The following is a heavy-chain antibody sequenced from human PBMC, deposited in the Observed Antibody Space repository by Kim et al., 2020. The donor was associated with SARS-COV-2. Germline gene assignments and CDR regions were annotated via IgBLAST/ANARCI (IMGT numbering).Heavy chain of an antibody. J-gene: IGHJ4*02. V-gene: IGHV3-11*01. CDR1: GFMFSAYY. Sequence: GGSLRLSCAASGFMFSAYYMKWIRQTPGKGLEWVSYIRSSGDSVYYADSVKGRFTIARDNAKNSLYLQMNSLRADDTAVYYCAMIYDGGDYWGQGTVVPV. D-gene: IGHD5-12*01. CDR3: AMIYDGGDY. CDR2: IRSSGDSV.